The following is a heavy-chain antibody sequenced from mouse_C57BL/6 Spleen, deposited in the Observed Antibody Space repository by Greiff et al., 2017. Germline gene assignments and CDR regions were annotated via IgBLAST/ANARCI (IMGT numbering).Heavy chain of an antibody. CDR3: ARDYGSSSYWYFDV. V-gene: IGHV1-52*01. CDR2: IDPSASET. Sequence: QVQLQQPGAELVRPGSSVKLSCKASGYTFTSYWMHWVKQRPIQGLEWIGNIDPSASETHYNQKFKDKATLTVAKSYSTAYMQLSSLTSEDSSVYYGARDYGSSSYWYFDVWGTGTTVTVSS. D-gene: IGHD1-1*01. CDR1: GYTFTSYW. J-gene: IGHJ1*03.